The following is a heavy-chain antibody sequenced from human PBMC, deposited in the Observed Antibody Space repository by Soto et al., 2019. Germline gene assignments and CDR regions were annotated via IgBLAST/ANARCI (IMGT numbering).Heavy chain of an antibody. Sequence: QVQLVQSGAEVKKPGSSVKVSCTTSGGTISSFGMSWVRQAPGQGLEWMGGIVPIDGSTKYAEKFQGRVTITADASTSTVYMDLSSLRSEDTAAYYCARSFTKSRRGGVAFDYLGQGTLLTVSP. CDR2: IVPIDGST. J-gene: IGHJ4*02. D-gene: IGHD3-3*01. V-gene: IGHV1-69*01. CDR3: ARSFTKSRRGGVAFDY. CDR1: GGTISSFG.